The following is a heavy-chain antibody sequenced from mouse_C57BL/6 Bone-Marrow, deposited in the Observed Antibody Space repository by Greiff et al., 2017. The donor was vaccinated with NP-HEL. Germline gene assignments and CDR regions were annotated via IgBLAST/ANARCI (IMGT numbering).Heavy chain of an antibody. CDR3: ARPHYYGSSYLSWCFDV. D-gene: IGHD1-1*01. Sequence: VQLKESGGGLVKPGGSLKLSCAASGFTFSDYGMHWVRQAPEKGLEWVAYISSGSSTIYYADTVKGRFTISRDNAKNTLFLQMTSLRSEDTAMYYCARPHYYGSSYLSWCFDVWGTGTTVTVSS. V-gene: IGHV5-17*01. CDR2: ISSGSSTI. CDR1: GFTFSDYG. J-gene: IGHJ1*03.